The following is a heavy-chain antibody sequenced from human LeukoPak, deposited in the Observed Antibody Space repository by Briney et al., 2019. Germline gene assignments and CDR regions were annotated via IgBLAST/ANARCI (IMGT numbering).Heavy chain of an antibody. Sequence: SETLSLTCAVSGGSISSSNWWSWVRQPPGKGLEWIGYIYYSGSTNYNPSLKSRVTVSVDTSKNQFSLKLSSVTAADTAVYYCATTTGPHTAMVTVAFDIWGQGTMVTVSS. J-gene: IGHJ3*02. CDR3: ATTTGPHTAMVTVAFDI. CDR2: IYYSGST. D-gene: IGHD5-18*01. CDR1: GGSISSSNW. V-gene: IGHV4-4*02.